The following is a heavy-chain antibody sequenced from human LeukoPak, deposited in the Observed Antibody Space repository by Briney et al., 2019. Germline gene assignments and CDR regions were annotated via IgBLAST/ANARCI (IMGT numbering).Heavy chain of an antibody. J-gene: IGHJ3*02. V-gene: IGHV3-21*01. CDR3: ARSRRDGDYLFNAFDI. Sequence: GGSLRLSCAASGFSFSSYNLNWVRQAPGKGLEWVSSLSTSSSYIYYADSVKGRFTVSRDNARNSLEPQMNSLRAEDTAVYYCARSRRDGDYLFNAFDIWGQGTMVTVSS. CDR1: GFSFSSYN. D-gene: IGHD4-17*01. CDR2: LSTSSSYI.